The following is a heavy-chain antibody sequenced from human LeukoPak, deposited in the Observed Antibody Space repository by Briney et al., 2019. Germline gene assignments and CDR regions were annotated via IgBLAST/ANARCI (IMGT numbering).Heavy chain of an antibody. CDR1: GGSISSSNW. D-gene: IGHD5-24*01. CDR3: ARVGDGYIYFDY. CDR2: IYHSGST. V-gene: IGHV4-4*02. Sequence: PSETLSLTCAVSGGSISSSNWWSWVRQPPGQGLEWIGEIYHSGSTNYNPSLKSRVTISVDKSKNQFSLKLSSVTAADTAVYYCARVGDGYIYFDYWGQGTLVTVSS. J-gene: IGHJ4*02.